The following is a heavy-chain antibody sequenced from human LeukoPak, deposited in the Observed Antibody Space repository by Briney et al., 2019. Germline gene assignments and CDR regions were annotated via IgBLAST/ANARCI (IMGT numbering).Heavy chain of an antibody. CDR2: IKSEGEGATT. CDR1: GFTIGTAW. CDR3: IAHFPYFYGFDV. J-gene: IGHJ6*04. Sequence: GSLRLSCVSSGFTIGTAWMSWVRQAPGKGLEWLGHIKSEGEGATTDYAAPAKGRFAISKDDSKNMIYLQMSSLKIDDTAVYYCIAHFPYFYGFDVWGKGTTVTVSS. V-gene: IGHV3-15*01. D-gene: IGHD3-3*02.